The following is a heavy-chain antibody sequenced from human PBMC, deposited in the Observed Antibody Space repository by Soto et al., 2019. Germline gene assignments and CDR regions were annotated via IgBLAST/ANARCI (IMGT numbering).Heavy chain of an antibody. Sequence: SVKVSCKASGGTFSSYAISWVRQAPGQGLEWMGGIIPIFGTANYAQKFQGRVTITADESTSTAYMELSSLRSEDTAVYYCARERGYYYDSSGYDDAFDIWGQGTMVTVS. CDR1: GGTFSSYA. CDR3: ARERGYYYDSSGYDDAFDI. J-gene: IGHJ3*02. D-gene: IGHD3-22*01. CDR2: IIPIFGTA. V-gene: IGHV1-69*13.